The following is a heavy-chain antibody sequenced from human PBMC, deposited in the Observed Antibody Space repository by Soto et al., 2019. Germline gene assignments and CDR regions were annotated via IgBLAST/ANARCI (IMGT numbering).Heavy chain of an antibody. D-gene: IGHD3-16*01. J-gene: IGHJ4*02. CDR3: AKLWGRVWGTNHPFDC. V-gene: IGHV3-23*01. CDR2: IRDSGSGT. CDR1: GFTFSSYA. Sequence: EVLLLDSGGDLVQSGGSLRLSCAASGFTFSSYAMSWVRQAPGKGLEWVSSIRDSGSGTYYADSVKGRFTISRDNSKNTLYLEMNSLRAEDTAVYYCAKLWGRVWGTNHPFDCWGQGTLVTVSS.